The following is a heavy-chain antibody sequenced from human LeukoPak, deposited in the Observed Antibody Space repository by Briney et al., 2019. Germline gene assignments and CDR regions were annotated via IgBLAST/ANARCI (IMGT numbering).Heavy chain of an antibody. D-gene: IGHD5-18*01. CDR1: GYTFTSYG. J-gene: IGHJ6*03. CDR3: ARDKEASYGGPYYYYYYMDV. Sequence: ASVKVSCKASGYTFTSYGISWVRQAPGQGLEWMGWISAYNGNTNYAQKFQGRVTITADKSTSTAYMELSSLRSEDTAVYYCARDKEASYGGPYYYYYYMDVWGKGTTVTVSS. V-gene: IGHV1-18*01. CDR2: ISAYNGNT.